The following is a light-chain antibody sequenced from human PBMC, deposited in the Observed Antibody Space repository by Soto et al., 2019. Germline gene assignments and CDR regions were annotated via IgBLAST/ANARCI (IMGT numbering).Light chain of an antibody. CDR2: EGS. Sequence: QSALTQPASVSGSPGQSITIFCAGTSSDVGSYNLVSWYQNHPGKAPKLMIYEGSKRPSGVSNRFSGSKSGNTASLTISGLQAADEADYFCFSYAGSSTYVFGTGTKLTVL. V-gene: IGLV2-23*01. J-gene: IGLJ1*01. CDR3: FSYAGSSTYV. CDR1: SSDVGSYNL.